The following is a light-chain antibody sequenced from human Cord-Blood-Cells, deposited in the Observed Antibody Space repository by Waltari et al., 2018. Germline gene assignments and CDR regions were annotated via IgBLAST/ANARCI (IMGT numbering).Light chain of an antibody. V-gene: IGKV1-39*01. CDR3: QQSYSTLST. Sequence: DIQMTQSPSSLSASVGDRVTITCRASQSISSYLNWYQQKPGKAPKLLIYAASSLQSGVPSRFSGNGSWTDFTHTISSLQPEDFTTYYCQQSYSTLSTFGPGTKVDIK. CDR1: QSISSY. J-gene: IGKJ3*01. CDR2: AAS.